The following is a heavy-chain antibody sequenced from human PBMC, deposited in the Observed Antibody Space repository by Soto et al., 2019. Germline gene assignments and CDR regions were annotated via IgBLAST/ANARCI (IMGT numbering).Heavy chain of an antibody. CDR1: GGSVSSASYY. V-gene: IGHV4-61*01. D-gene: IGHD1-1*01. J-gene: IGHJ4*02. CDR3: ARGSTTEQVDF. CDR2: IYYSGSP. Sequence: SETLSLTCTVSGGSVSSASYYWSWIRQPPGKGLEWIGYIYYSGSPNYNPSLKSRVTISADTSKNQFSLALTSVTAADTAMYYCARGSTTEQVDFWGQGILVTVSS.